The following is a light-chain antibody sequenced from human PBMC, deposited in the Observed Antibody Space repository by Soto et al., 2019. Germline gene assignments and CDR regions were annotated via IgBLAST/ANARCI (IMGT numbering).Light chain of an antibody. CDR2: GAS. CDR3: QQYNNWPACT. V-gene: IGKV3-15*01. Sequence: EIVMTESAATLSVSPGERATLSCRASQSVSSNLAWYQQKPGQAPRLLIYGASTRATGIPARFSGSGSGTEFTLTISSLQSEDFAVYYCQQYNNWPACTCRQGTKG. J-gene: IGKJ1*01. CDR1: QSVSSN.